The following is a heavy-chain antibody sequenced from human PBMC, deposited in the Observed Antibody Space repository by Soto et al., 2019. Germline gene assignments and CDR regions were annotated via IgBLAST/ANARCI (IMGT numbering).Heavy chain of an antibody. J-gene: IGHJ5*02. Sequence: EVQLMESGGNLVQPGGSLRLSCAASGFNFGGFGMYWFRQAPGKGLEFVSAADSSGTYTYYEDSVKGRFTISRDNSKNTLYFQRGSLRIEDMAFYYCGGPLAGLGQKWLDPWGKGTLVPASP. CDR1: GFNFGGFG. CDR3: GGPLAGLGQKWLDP. D-gene: IGHD3-3*02. CDR2: ADSSGTYT. V-gene: IGHV3-64*07.